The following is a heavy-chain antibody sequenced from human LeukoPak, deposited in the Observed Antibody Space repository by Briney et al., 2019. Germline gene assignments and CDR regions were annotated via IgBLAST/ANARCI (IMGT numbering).Heavy chain of an antibody. V-gene: IGHV1-24*01. J-gene: IGHJ4*02. D-gene: IGHD3-22*01. Sequence: GASVKVSCKVSGYTLTELSMHWVRQAPGKGLEWMGGFDPEAGETFYAQKFQGRVTMTEDTSTDTAYMELSSLRSEDTAVYYCATLDYYDSGGYYSDYWGQGTLVTVSS. CDR2: FDPEAGET. CDR1: GYTLTELS. CDR3: ATLDYYDSGGYYSDY.